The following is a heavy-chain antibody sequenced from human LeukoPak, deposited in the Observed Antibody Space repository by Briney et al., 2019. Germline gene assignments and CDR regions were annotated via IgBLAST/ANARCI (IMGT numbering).Heavy chain of an antibody. J-gene: IGHJ5*02. D-gene: IGHD3-3*01. CDR1: GFTFSRYS. V-gene: IGHV3-21*04. CDR3: ARGLHTIFGDNNWFDP. Sequence: GGSLRLSCAASGFTFSRYSMNWVRQAPGKGLEWVSCISSSSSYIYYANSVKGRFTISRDNAKNSLYLQMNSLRAEDTAVYYCARGLHTIFGDNNWFDPWGQGTLVTVSS. CDR2: ISSSSSYI.